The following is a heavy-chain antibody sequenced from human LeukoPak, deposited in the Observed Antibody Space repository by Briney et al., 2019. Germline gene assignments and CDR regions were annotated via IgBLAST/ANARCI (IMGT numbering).Heavy chain of an antibody. J-gene: IGHJ5*02. V-gene: IGHV4-59*12. CDR1: GGSISSYY. Sequence: PSETLSLTCTVSGGSISSYYWGWIRQPPGKGLEWIGYIYYSGSTNYNPSLKSRVTISVDTSKNQFSLKLSSVTAADTAVYYCARDKGITTPKIVTNWFDPWGQGTLVTVSS. D-gene: IGHD3-16*02. CDR2: IYYSGST. CDR3: ARDKGITTPKIVTNWFDP.